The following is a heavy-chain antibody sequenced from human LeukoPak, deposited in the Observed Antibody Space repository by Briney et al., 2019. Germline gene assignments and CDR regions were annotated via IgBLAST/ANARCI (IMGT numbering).Heavy chain of an antibody. J-gene: IGHJ6*02. D-gene: IGHD1-1*01. CDR2: IIPILGIA. Sequence: SVKVSCKASGYTFTSYGVSWVRQAPGQGLEWMGRIIPILGIANYAQKFQGRVTITADKSTSTAYMELSSLRSEDTAVYYCARLQLERRIYYYYGMDVWGQGTTVTVSS. CDR1: GYTFTSYG. CDR3: ARLQLERRIYYYYGMDV. V-gene: IGHV1-69*04.